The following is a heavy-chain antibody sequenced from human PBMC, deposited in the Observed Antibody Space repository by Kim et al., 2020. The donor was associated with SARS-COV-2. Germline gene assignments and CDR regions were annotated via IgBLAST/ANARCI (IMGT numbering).Heavy chain of an antibody. V-gene: IGHV4-34*01. Sequence: SETLSLTCAVYGGSFSGYYWSWIRQPPGKGLEWIGEINHSGSTNYNPSLKSRVTISVDTSKNQFSLKLSSVTAADTAVYYCARLLAPPAEKRSRERLAAYYYYYMDVWGKGTTVTVSS. J-gene: IGHJ6*03. CDR1: GGSFSGYY. D-gene: IGHD1-1*01. CDR2: INHSGST. CDR3: ARLLAPPAEKRSRERLAAYYYYYMDV.